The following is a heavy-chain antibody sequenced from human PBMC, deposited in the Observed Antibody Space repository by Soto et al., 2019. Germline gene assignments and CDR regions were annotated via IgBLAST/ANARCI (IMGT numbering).Heavy chain of an antibody. D-gene: IGHD5-18*01. CDR3: TTVGGYSYGFYYYYYGMDV. J-gene: IGHJ6*02. V-gene: IGHV3-15*07. CDR1: GFTFSNAW. CDR2: IKSKTDGGTT. Sequence: PGGSLRLSCAASGFTFSNAWMNWVRQAPGKGLEWVGRIKSKTDGGTTDYAAPVKGRFTISRDDSKNTLYLQMNSLKTEDTAVYYCTTVGGYSYGFYYYYYGMDVWGQGTTVTVSS.